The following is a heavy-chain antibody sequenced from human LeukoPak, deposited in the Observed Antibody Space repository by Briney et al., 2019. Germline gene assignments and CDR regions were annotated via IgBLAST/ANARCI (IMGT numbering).Heavy chain of an antibody. CDR1: GFSFSDHF. D-gene: IGHD1-26*01. V-gene: IGHV3-72*01. J-gene: IGHJ4*02. CDR2: IRNKANSYTI. Sequence: GGSLRLSCAASGFSFSDHFMDWVRQAPGKGLEWSGRIRNKANSYTIEYAASVKGRFTISRDDSKNSLYLQMNSLKCEDTAVYYCAREWDSGSYYLGYFDYWGQGTLVTVSS. CDR3: AREWDSGSYYLGYFDY.